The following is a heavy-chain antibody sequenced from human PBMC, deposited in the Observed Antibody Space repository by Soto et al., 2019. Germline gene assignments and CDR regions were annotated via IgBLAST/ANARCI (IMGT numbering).Heavy chain of an antibody. D-gene: IGHD4-17*01. V-gene: IGHV4-31*02. J-gene: IGHJ6*02. CDR2: IYYSGKT. CDR3: AGDPSYGDYSYYGMDV. CDR1: GGSISSGGYY. Sequence: QVQLQESGPGLVKPSQTLSLQCTVSGGSISSGGYYWTWLRQRPGKGLEWIGSIYYSGKTYYSPSLKSRVTISVDTSKNHFSLRLTSVTAADTAVYYCAGDPSYGDYSYYGMDVWGQGTTVTVSS.